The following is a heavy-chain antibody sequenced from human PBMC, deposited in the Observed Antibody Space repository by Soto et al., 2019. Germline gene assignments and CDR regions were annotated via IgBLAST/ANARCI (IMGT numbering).Heavy chain of an antibody. CDR1: GYTFTSYA. CDR2: INAGNGNT. CDR3: ARDGGYCSSTSCHDYYYYYYYGMDV. Sequence: GASVKVSCKASGYTFTSYAMHWVRQAPGQRLEWMGWINAGNGNTKYSQKFQGRVTITRDTSASTAYMELSSLRSEDTAVYYCARDGGYCSSTSCHDYYYYYYYGMDVWGQGTTVTAP. V-gene: IGHV1-3*01. J-gene: IGHJ6*02. D-gene: IGHD2-2*01.